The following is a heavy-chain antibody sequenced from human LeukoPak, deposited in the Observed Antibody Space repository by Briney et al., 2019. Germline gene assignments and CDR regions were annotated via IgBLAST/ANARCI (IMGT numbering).Heavy chain of an antibody. D-gene: IGHD3-22*01. V-gene: IGHV1-69*04. Sequence: ASVKVSCKASGGTFSSYAISWVRQAPGQGLEWMGRIIPILGIANYAQKFQGRVTITADKSTSTAYMELSSLRSEDTAVYYCARDGEDSYDSSGYADWYFDLWGRGTLVTVSS. J-gene: IGHJ2*01. CDR1: GGTFSSYA. CDR3: ARDGEDSYDSSGYADWYFDL. CDR2: IIPILGIA.